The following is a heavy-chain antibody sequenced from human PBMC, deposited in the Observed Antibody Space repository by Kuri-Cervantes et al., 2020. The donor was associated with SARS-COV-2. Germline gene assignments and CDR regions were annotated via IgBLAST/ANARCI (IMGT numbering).Heavy chain of an antibody. D-gene: IGHD2-2*01. Sequence: GSLRLSCAAYGGSFSGYYWSWIRQPPGKGLEWIGEINHSGSTNYNPSLKSRVTISVDTSKNQFSLKLSSVTAADTAVYYCARGPHCSSTSCNRDYWGQGTLVTVSS. CDR2: INHSGST. J-gene: IGHJ4*02. CDR3: ARGPHCSSTSCNRDY. V-gene: IGHV4-34*01. CDR1: GGSFSGYY.